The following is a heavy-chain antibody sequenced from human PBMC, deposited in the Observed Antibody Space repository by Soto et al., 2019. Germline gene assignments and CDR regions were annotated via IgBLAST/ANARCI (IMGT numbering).Heavy chain of an antibody. CDR1: DGPFPSGCYY. CDR2: IYYNGDT. D-gene: IGHD2-21*01. CDR3: ARGDSQVSSVFDY. V-gene: IGHV4-31*03. Sequence: PSETLSLTCTVSDGPFPSGCYYWSWIRQEPGKGLEWIGYIYYNGDTSYNPSLRSRVTISADTSKTQFSLKQSSVTSADTAVYYCARGDSQVSSVFDYRGQGMLVTVSS. J-gene: IGHJ4*02.